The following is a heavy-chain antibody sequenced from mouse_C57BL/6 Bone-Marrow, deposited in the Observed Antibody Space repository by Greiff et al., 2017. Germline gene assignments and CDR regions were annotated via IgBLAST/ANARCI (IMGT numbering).Heavy chain of an antibody. CDR2: IYPGSGNT. CDR1: GYTFTDYY. J-gene: IGHJ3*01. CDR3: ARGRGGPWFAY. D-gene: IGHD1-1*02. V-gene: IGHV1-76*01. Sequence: VQLVESGAELVRPGASVKLSCKASGYTFTDYYINWVKQRPGQGLEWIARIYPGSGNTYYNEKFKGKATLTAEKSSSTAYMQLSSLTSEDSAVYFCARGRGGPWFAYWGQGTLVTVSA.